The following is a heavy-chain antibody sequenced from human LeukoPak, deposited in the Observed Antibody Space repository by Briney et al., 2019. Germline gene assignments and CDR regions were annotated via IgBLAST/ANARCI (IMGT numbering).Heavy chain of an antibody. J-gene: IGHJ4*02. CDR2: IYYSGST. CDR3: AREGDVVRGWFGGP. Sequence: SETLSLTCTVSGGSISSSSYYWGWIRQPPGKGLEWIGSIYYSGSTYYSPSLKSRVTISVDTSKNQFSLKLSSVTAADTAVYYCAREGDVVRGWFGGPWGQGTLVTVSS. CDR1: GGSISSSSYY. D-gene: IGHD3-10*01. V-gene: IGHV4-39*02.